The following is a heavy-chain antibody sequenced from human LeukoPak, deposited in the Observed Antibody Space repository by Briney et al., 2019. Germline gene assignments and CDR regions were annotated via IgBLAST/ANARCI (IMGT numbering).Heavy chain of an antibody. CDR2: INHSGST. J-gene: IGHJ6*02. CDR3: AHLMVRGDFYYYYGMDV. Sequence: SETLSLTCAVYGGSFSGYYWSWIRQPPGKGLGWIGEINHSGSTNYNPSLKSRVTISVDTSKNQFSLKLSSVTAADTAVYYCAHLMVRGDFYYYYGMDVWGQGTTVTVSS. D-gene: IGHD3-10*01. V-gene: IGHV4-34*01. CDR1: GGSFSGYY.